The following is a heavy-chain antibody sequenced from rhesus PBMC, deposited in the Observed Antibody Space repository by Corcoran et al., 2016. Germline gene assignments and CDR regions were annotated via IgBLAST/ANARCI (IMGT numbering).Heavy chain of an antibody. V-gene: IGHV3S5*01. CDR1: GFTFSNYA. J-gene: IGHJ4*01. CDR3: AKVNGRIDY. D-gene: IGHD1-44*02. Sequence: EVQLVESGGGLVQPGGSLRLSCAASGFTFSNYAMSWVRQAPGKGLEWVAYISKVGFSTDSAEDVNGRFTIARDNSKNTLALQMNSLRAEDTAVYYCAKVNGRIDYWGQGVLVTVSS. CDR2: ISKVGFST.